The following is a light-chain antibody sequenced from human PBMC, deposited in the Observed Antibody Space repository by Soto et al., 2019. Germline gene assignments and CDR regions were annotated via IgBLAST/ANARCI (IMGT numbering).Light chain of an antibody. V-gene: IGKV1-5*01. CDR1: QSISSW. CDR2: DVS. Sequence: DIQMTQSPSTLSASVGDRVTITCRASQSISSWLAWYQQKPGKAPKLLIYDVSDLESGVPSRFSGSGSGTEFTLTISGLQPEDFAVYYCQQRSNWPFTFGPGTTVDFK. CDR3: QQRSNWPFT. J-gene: IGKJ3*01.